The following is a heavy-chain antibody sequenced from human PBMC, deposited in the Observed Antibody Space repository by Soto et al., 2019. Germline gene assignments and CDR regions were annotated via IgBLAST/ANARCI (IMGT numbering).Heavy chain of an antibody. CDR3: AKVQQTTGNYYYGMDV. J-gene: IGHJ6*02. V-gene: IGHV3-9*01. Sequence: EVQLVESGGGLVQPGRSLRLSCAASGFTFDDYAMHWVRQAPRKGLEWVSGISWNSGSIGYADSVKGRFTISRDNAKNSLYLAMNSLRAEDTAVYYCAKVQQTTGNYYYGMDVWGQGTTVTVS. CDR1: GFTFDDYA. CDR2: ISWNSGSI. D-gene: IGHD5-18*01.